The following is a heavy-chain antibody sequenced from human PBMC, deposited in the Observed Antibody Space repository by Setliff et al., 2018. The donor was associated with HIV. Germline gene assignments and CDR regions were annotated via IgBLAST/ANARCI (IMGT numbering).Heavy chain of an antibody. Sequence: PGGSLRLSCAVSGFTFISYGMYWVRQAPGKGLEWVAFIRYDGSYRYYVDSVKGRFTISRDNSKNTMFLQMNSLRVEDTAVYYCARPNYYDSSGSFDYWGQGTLVTVSS. D-gene: IGHD3-22*01. V-gene: IGHV3-30*02. CDR2: IRYDGSYR. CDR1: GFTFISYG. CDR3: ARPNYYDSSGSFDY. J-gene: IGHJ4*02.